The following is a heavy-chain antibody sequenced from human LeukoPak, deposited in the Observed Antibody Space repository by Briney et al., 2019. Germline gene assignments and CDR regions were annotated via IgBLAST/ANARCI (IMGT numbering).Heavy chain of an antibody. J-gene: IGHJ4*02. Sequence: GGSLRLSCAASGFTFSSYGMHWVRQAPGKGLERVAVISYDGSNKYYADSVKGRFTISRDNSKNTLYLQMNSLRAEDTAVYYCARDRDYAFDYWGQGTLVTV. CDR2: ISYDGSNK. CDR3: ARDRDYAFDY. D-gene: IGHD4-17*01. CDR1: GFTFSSYG. V-gene: IGHV3-30*03.